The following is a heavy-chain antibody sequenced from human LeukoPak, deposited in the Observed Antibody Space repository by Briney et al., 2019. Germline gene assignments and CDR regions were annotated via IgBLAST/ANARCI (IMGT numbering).Heavy chain of an antibody. CDR3: ARESYYYGSGSLYFDY. CDR1: RFTLSSNY. Sequence: GRSLRLSRAAPRFTLSSNYMSGVPRAPGKGLEGVSVIYRGGSTYYADSVKGRFTISRDNSKTALYLQMNSLRAEDTAVYYCARESYYYGSGSLYFDYWGQGTLVTVSS. CDR2: IYRGGST. J-gene: IGHJ4*02. D-gene: IGHD3-10*01. V-gene: IGHV3-53*01.